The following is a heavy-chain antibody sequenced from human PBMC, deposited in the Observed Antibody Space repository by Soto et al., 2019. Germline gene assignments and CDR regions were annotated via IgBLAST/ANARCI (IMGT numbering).Heavy chain of an antibody. CDR3: AKDEGDYRYYYYGMDV. Sequence: QVQVVESGGGVVQPGRSLRLSCAASGFTLSSYGIHWVRQAPGKGLEWVAVISNDGSNEYYADSVKGRFTISRDNSKNTLYLQMNSLRAEDTAVYYCAKDEGDYRYYYYGMDVWGQGTTVTVSS. CDR1: GFTLSSYG. CDR2: ISNDGSNE. V-gene: IGHV3-30*18. D-gene: IGHD4-17*01. J-gene: IGHJ6*02.